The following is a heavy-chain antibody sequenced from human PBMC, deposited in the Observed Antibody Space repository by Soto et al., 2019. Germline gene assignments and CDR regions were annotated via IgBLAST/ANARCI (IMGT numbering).Heavy chain of an antibody. J-gene: IGHJ4*02. V-gene: IGHV4-31*03. CDR3: ASNREDMVRGVTFDY. D-gene: IGHD3-10*01. CDR1: GGSISSGGYY. Sequence: SETLSLTCTVSGGSISSGGYYWSWIRQHPGKGLEWIGYIYYSGSTYYNPSLKSRVTRSVDTSKNQFSLKLSSVTAADTAVYYCASNREDMVRGVTFDYWGQGTLVTVSS. CDR2: IYYSGST.